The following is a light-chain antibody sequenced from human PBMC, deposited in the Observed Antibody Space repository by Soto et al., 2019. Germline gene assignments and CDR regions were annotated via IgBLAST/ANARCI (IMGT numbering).Light chain of an antibody. CDR1: QGVGKF. J-gene: IGKJ4*01. CDR2: EAS. V-gene: IGKV3-11*01. Sequence: VLTQSPATLSFSPGDRATLSCRASQGVGKFLVWYHQKPGLSPSLVIYEASKRATDIPDRFSGSGSGTAFTLTINRLEPEDVGFYYCQQRNSWPLTFGGGTKVELK. CDR3: QQRNSWPLT.